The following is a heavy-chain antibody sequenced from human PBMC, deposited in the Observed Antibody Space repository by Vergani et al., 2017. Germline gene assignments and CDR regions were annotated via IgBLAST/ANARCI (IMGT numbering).Heavy chain of an antibody. J-gene: IGHJ4*02. Sequence: QVQLVESGGGVVQPGRSLRLSCAASGFTFSSYAMHWVRQAPGKGLEWVAVISYDGSNKYYADSVKGRFTISRDNSKNTLYLQMNSLRAEETAVYYCARAPKDYYFDDWGQGTLVTVSS. CDR1: GFTFSSYA. CDR2: ISYDGSNK. CDR3: ARAPKDYYFDD. V-gene: IGHV3-30-3*01.